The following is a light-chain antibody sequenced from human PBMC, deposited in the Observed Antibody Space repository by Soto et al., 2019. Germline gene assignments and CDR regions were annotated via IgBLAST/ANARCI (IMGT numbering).Light chain of an antibody. CDR3: EQYGSSPRT. CDR1: QSVSSNY. V-gene: IGKV3-20*01. Sequence: IVLTQSPGTLSLTPGERATPSCRASQSVSSNYFAWYQQKPGQAPRLLIYGVSSRPTGIPDRFSGSGSGTDFTLTISRLEPEDFAVYYCEQYGSSPRTFGQGTKVDI. J-gene: IGKJ1*01. CDR2: GVS.